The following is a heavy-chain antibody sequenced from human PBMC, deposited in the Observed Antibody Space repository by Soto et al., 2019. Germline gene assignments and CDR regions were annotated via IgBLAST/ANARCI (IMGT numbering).Heavy chain of an antibody. CDR3: ARDQLYYNDISGRPLNAFDV. D-gene: IGHD3-22*01. J-gene: IGHJ3*01. V-gene: IGHV3-48*01. CDR1: GFTFRNYF. Sequence: GGSLRLSCAASGFTFRNYFMNWVRKAPAKRKKYVSYIGIGSSTKYYADSVKGRFTISRDNAKNSLHLQMNSLRAEDTAVYYCARDQLYYNDISGRPLNAFDVWGQGTMVTVSS. CDR2: IGIGSSTK.